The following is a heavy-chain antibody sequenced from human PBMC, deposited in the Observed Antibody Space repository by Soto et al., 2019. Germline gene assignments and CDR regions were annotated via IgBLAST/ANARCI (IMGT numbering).Heavy chain of an antibody. D-gene: IGHD2-2*01. CDR1: GGSISSGDYY. J-gene: IGHJ5*02. CDR3: ARDQLGCISASCYYWFDP. CDR2: IYYSGNT. Sequence: QVQLQESGPRLVKPSQTLSLTCTVSGGSISSGDYYWSWIRQPPGKGLEWIGYIYYSGNTYYNPSVKRRVTMAVDTAKNHFAQELSYGTAADTAVYYRARDQLGCISASCYYWFDPWGQGTLVTVSS. V-gene: IGHV4-30-4*01.